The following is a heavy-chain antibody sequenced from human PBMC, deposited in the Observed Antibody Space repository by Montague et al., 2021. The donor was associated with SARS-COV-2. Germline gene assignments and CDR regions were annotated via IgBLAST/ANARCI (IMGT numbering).Heavy chain of an antibody. CDR3: ARVSYRLLLVARYYGMDV. CDR2: ISHSGST. J-gene: IGHJ6*02. Sequence: SETLSLTSAVYGGSLSGYYWSWIRQPPGEGLEWIAEISHSGSTSYNPSLKSRVTISIDTSKNQFSRKLSSATAADTAVYYCARVSYRLLLVARYYGMDVWGQGTTVTVSS. CDR1: GGSLSGYY. D-gene: IGHD2-2*01. V-gene: IGHV4-34*01.